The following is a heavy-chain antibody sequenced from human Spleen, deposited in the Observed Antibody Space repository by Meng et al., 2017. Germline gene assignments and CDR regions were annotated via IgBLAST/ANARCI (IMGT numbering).Heavy chain of an antibody. V-gene: IGHV4-34*01. CDR1: GGSFSDYY. Sequence: QVQHQQWGAGLLRPSETLSLTCVVSGGSFSDYYWSWIRQPPGKGLEWIGEINHSGSTNYNPSLESRATISVDTSQNNLSLKLSSVTAADSAVYYCARGPTTMAHDFDYWGQGTLVTASS. J-gene: IGHJ4*02. CDR2: INHSGST. CDR3: ARGPTTMAHDFDY. D-gene: IGHD4-11*01.